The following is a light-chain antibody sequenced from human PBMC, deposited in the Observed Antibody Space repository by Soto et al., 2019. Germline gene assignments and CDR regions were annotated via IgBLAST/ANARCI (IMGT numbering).Light chain of an antibody. CDR2: HVT. V-gene: IGLV2-14*03. CDR3: CSLTTSHTYV. CDR1: SSDIGRYDY. Sequence: QSVLTQPASVSGSPGQSITISCTGTSSDIGRYDYVSWYQQHPGKAPKLMIYHVTYRPSGVSNRYSGSKSGNPASLTISGLQADEEADYYCCSLTTSHTYVFGSGTKVTVL. J-gene: IGLJ1*01.